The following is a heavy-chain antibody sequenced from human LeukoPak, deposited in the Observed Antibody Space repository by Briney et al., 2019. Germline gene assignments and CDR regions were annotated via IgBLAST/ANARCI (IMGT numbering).Heavy chain of an antibody. CDR2: IIPIFGTA. Sequence: ASVKVSCKASGGTFSSYAISWVRQARGQGLEWMGGIIPIFGTANYAQKFQGRVTITTDESTSTAYMELSSLRSEDTAVYYCARSQQGFWSGRDAFDIWGQGTMVTVSS. J-gene: IGHJ3*02. CDR1: GGTFSSYA. CDR3: ARSQQGFWSGRDAFDI. D-gene: IGHD3-3*01. V-gene: IGHV1-69*05.